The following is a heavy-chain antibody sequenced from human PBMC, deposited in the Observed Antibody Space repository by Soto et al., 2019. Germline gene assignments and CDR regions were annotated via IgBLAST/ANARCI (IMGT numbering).Heavy chain of an antibody. CDR2: INAGNGNT. CDR3: ASYWYSSSRTELDY. J-gene: IGHJ4*02. CDR1: GYTFTSYA. Sequence: ASVKVSCKASGYTFTSYAMHWVRQAPGQRLEWMGWINAGNGNTKYSQKFQGRVTITADKSTSTAYMELSSLRSEDTAVYYCASYWYSSSRTELDYWGQGTLVTVSS. D-gene: IGHD6-13*01. V-gene: IGHV1-3*01.